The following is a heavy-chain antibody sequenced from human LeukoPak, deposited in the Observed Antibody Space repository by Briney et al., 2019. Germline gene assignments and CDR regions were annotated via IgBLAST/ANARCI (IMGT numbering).Heavy chain of an antibody. V-gene: IGHV3-23*01. J-gene: IGHJ5*02. CDR2: ISPSGDST. CDR1: GFTFTNYD. CDR3: AVSNWMDP. Sequence: GESLRLSCAVSGFTFTNYDMSWVRQAPGKGLEWVSTISPSGDSTSYADSVKGHFTISRDNAKNTLHLQMDSLTVEDTAVYYCAVSNWMDPWGQGTLVTVSS.